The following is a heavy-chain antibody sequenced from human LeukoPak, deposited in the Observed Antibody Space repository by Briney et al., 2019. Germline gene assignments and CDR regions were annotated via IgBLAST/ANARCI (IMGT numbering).Heavy chain of an antibody. Sequence: GGSLRLSCAASGFTFSSYAMHWVRQAPGRGLEYVSAISSNGGSTYYANSVKGRFTISRDNSKNTLYLQMGSLRAEDMAVYYCARGVGPFDIWGQGTMVTVFS. CDR3: ARGVGPFDI. CDR1: GFTFSSYA. CDR2: ISSNGGST. V-gene: IGHV3-64*01. J-gene: IGHJ3*02. D-gene: IGHD2-15*01.